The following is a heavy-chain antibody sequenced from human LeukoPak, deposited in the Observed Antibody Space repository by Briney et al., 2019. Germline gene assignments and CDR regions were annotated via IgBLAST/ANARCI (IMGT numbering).Heavy chain of an antibody. CDR3: AFSRSGWYGYFDY. CDR2: ISGSGADT. Sequence: GGSLRLSCEASGFTFSSYAMTWVRQAPGKGLEWVSSISGSGADTSYSDFVKGRFIISRDTSKNTLYLQMNSLRAEDTAVYYCAFSRSGWYGYFDYWGQGTLVTVFS. D-gene: IGHD6-19*01. J-gene: IGHJ4*02. CDR1: GFTFSSYA. V-gene: IGHV3-23*01.